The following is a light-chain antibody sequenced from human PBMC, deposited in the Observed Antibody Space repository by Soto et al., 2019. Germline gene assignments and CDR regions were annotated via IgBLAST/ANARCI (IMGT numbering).Light chain of an antibody. V-gene: IGLV3-21*02. CDR1: NIGGKS. CDR3: QVWDSRSDHVV. CDR2: DDT. J-gene: IGLJ3*02. Sequence: SYELTQPPSVSVAPGQTASITCGGNNIGGKSVHWYQQKPGQAPVLVVYDDTYRPSGIPERFSGSNSGNTATLTISRVEAGDEADYYCQVWDSRSDHVVFGGGTKVTVL.